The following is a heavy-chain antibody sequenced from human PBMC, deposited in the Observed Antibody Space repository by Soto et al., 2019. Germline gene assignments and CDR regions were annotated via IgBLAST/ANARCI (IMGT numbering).Heavy chain of an antibody. CDR1: GFTFSSYA. J-gene: IGHJ3*02. CDR3: ARDPYYYDSSGYFPHDAFDI. V-gene: IGHV3-30-3*01. Sequence: GGSLRLFCAASGFTFSSYAMHWVRQAPGKGLEWVAVISYDGSNKYYADSVKGRFTISRGNSKNTLYLQMNSLRAEDTAVYYCARDPYYYDSSGYFPHDAFDIWGQGTMVTVS. D-gene: IGHD3-22*01. CDR2: ISYDGSNK.